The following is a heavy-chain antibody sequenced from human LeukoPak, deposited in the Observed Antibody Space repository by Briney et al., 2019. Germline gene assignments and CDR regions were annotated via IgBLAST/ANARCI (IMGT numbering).Heavy chain of an antibody. CDR1: GYSISSGYY. D-gene: IGHD3-3*01. J-gene: IGHJ4*02. CDR2: IYHSGST. CDR3: AREASHQGYYDFWSVYYNDY. Sequence: SETLSLTCTVSGYSISSGYYWGWIRQPPGKGLEWIGSIYHSGSTYYNPSLKSRVTISVDTSKNQFSLKLSSVTAAATAVYYCAREASHQGYYDFWSVYYNDYGGQGTLVTVSS. V-gene: IGHV4-38-2*02.